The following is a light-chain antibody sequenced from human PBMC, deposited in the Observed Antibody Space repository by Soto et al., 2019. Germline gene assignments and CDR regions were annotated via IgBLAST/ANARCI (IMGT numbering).Light chain of an antibody. CDR2: DVT. CDR3: CSYAGSYNVGV. CDR1: SRDVGGYNY. Sequence: QSALTQPRSVSGSPGQSVTISCTGTSRDVGGYNYVSWYQQHPGKAPELMIYDVTKRPSGVPDRFSGSKSGNTASLTISGFQAEDEADYYCCSYAGSYNVGVFGGGTKLTVL. J-gene: IGLJ3*02. V-gene: IGLV2-11*01.